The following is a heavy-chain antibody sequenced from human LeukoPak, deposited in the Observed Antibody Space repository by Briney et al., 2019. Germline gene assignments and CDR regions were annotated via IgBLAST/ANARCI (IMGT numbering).Heavy chain of an antibody. J-gene: IGHJ5*02. CDR3: AREFVYGDPFDP. V-gene: IGHV3-66*01. D-gene: IGHD4-17*01. CDR2: IFGGGGT. CDR1: GFTVSSTY. Sequence: GGSLGLSCAASGFTVSSTYMNWVRQAPGKGLEWVSVIFGGGGTYYADSVKGRFIISRDNSKNTLHLQMNSLRAEDTAVYFCAREFVYGDPFDPWGQGTLVTVSS.